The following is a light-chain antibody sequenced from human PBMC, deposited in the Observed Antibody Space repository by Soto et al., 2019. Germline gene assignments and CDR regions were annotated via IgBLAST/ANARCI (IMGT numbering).Light chain of an antibody. J-gene: IGLJ1*01. CDR2: RNS. CDR3: TSWHDSVNGHV. CDR1: KSDIGSNY. Sequence: QSALTQPPSASGAPGQRVTFSCSGSKSDIGSNYVFWYQQLPGMAPKLLIYRNSQRPSGVPDRFSGSKSGTSASLAISGLRSEDEADYYCTSWHDSVNGHVFGTGTKGTVL. V-gene: IGLV1-47*01.